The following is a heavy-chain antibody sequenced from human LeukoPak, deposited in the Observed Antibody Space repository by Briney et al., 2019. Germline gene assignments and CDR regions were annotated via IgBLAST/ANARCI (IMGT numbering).Heavy chain of an antibody. CDR1: GYSISSGYY. Sequence: PSETLSLTCTVSGYSISSGYYWGWIRQPPGKGLEWIGSIYHSGSTYYNPSLKSRVTISVDTSKNQFSLKLSSVTAADTAVYYCARDPKSRFHHYYGSGSYDYWGQGTLVTVSS. CDR2: IYHSGST. J-gene: IGHJ4*02. D-gene: IGHD3-10*01. CDR3: ARDPKSRFHHYYGSGSYDY. V-gene: IGHV4-38-2*02.